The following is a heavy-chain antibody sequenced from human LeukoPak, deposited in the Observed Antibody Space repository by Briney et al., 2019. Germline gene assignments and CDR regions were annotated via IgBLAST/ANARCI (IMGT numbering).Heavy chain of an antibody. CDR3: ARGAYTPRQEYCSSASCYTDNWFDP. V-gene: IGHV1-8*01. CDR2: MNPNSGST. Sequence: ASVKVSCKASGYTFTSYDINWVRQATGQGLEWMGWMNPNSGSTGYAQKFQGRVTMTRNTSISIAYMELSSLRSEDTAVYYCARGAYTPRQEYCSSASCYTDNWFDPWGQGTLVTVSS. CDR1: GYTFTSYD. D-gene: IGHD2-2*02. J-gene: IGHJ5*02.